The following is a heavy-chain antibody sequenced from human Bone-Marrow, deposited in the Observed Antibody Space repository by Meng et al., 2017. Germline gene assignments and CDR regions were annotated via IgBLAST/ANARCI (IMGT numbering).Heavy chain of an antibody. CDR3: AINTCSSTSCYVMGGWFDP. CDR2: INPDTGDT. V-gene: IGHV1-2*06. J-gene: IGHJ5*02. D-gene: IGHD2-2*01. CDR1: GYTFTAYY. Sequence: ASVKVSCKPSGYTFTAYYIHWVRQAPGQGLEWMGHINPDTGDTLYAQKFQGRVSMTGDTSISTAYVELSGLRSDDTAVYYCAINTCSSTSCYVMGGWFDPWGQGTLVTVSS.